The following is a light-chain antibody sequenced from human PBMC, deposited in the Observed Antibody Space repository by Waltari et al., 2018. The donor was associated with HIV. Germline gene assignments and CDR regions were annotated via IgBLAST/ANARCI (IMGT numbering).Light chain of an antibody. Sequence: NVLTQSPAILSLSPGETAILSCRASQSISDNYLAWYQQKTGQAPRLLMYGVSTRATGIPDRFSGSGSGTDFTLTITGLEPEDFAVYFCQQYASSSFSFGPGTKVAIK. CDR2: GVS. J-gene: IGKJ3*01. CDR3: QQYASSSFS. CDR1: QSISDNY. V-gene: IGKV3-20*01.